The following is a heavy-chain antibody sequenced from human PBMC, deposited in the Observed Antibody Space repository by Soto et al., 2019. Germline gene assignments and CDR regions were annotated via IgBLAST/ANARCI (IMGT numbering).Heavy chain of an antibody. Sequence: EVQLVESGGGLVQPGGSLTLSCAASGFTFSDSAMHWVRQASGKGLEWVGRIRSKPNNYATAYDESVQGRFTISRDDSKHTAYLQMNTLKTEDTAVYYCIPGTSAAGDFDYWGQGTLVTVSS. D-gene: IGHD6-13*01. CDR1: GFTFSDSA. CDR3: IPGTSAAGDFDY. CDR2: IRSKPNNYAT. V-gene: IGHV3-73*02. J-gene: IGHJ4*02.